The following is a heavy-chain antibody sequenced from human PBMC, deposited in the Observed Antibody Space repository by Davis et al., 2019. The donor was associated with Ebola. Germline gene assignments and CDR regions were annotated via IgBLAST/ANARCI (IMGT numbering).Heavy chain of an antibody. J-gene: IGHJ4*02. CDR1: GFTFSRYW. CDR3: ARDGSYSSSSPFD. D-gene: IGHD6-6*01. Sequence: GGSLRLSCAASGFTFSRYWMSWVRQAPGKGLEWVANIKQDGSEKYYVDSVKGRFTTSRDNAKNSLYLQMNSLRAEDTAVYYCARDGSYSSSSPFDWGQGTLVTVSS. V-gene: IGHV3-7*01. CDR2: IKQDGSEK.